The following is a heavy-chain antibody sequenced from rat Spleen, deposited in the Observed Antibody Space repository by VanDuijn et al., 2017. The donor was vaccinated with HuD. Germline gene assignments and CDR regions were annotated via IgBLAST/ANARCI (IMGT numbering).Heavy chain of an antibody. CDR1: GFTFSDYY. V-gene: IGHV5-29*01. D-gene: IGHD1-9*01. J-gene: IGHJ3*01. Sequence: EVQLVESDGGLVQPGRSLKLSCAASGFTFSDYYMAWVRQAPTKGLEWVATISYVGSSTYYRDSVKGRFTISRDNAKSTLYLQMGSLRSEDTATYYCVNTYYGYWFGYWGQGTLVTVSS. CDR3: VNTYYGYWFGY. CDR2: ISYVGSST.